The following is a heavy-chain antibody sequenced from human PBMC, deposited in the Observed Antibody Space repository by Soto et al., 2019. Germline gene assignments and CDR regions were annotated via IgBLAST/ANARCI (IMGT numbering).Heavy chain of an antibody. CDR2: IIPILGIA. J-gene: IGHJ6*02. V-gene: IGHV1-69*04. CDR3: ARDPDCSSTSCYPGDYYYGMDV. Sequence: SVKVSCKASGDTFSSYTISWVRQAPGQGLEWMGRIIPILGIANYAQKFQGRVTITADKSTSTAYMELSSLRSEDTAVYYCARDPDCSSTSCYPGDYYYGMDVWGQGTTVTVSS. CDR1: GDTFSSYT. D-gene: IGHD2-2*01.